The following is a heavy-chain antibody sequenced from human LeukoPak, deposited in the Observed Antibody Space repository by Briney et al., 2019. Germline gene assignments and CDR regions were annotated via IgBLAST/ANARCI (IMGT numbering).Heavy chain of an antibody. V-gene: IGHV3-33*01. Sequence: GGSLRLSCAASGFTFSSYGMHWVRQAPGKGLEWVAVIWYDGSSKYYADSVKGRFTISRDNSKNTLYLQMNSLRAEDTAVYYCARVRITMTSDAFDIWGQGTMVTVSS. J-gene: IGHJ3*02. D-gene: IGHD3-22*01. CDR1: GFTFSSYG. CDR3: ARVRITMTSDAFDI. CDR2: IWYDGSSK.